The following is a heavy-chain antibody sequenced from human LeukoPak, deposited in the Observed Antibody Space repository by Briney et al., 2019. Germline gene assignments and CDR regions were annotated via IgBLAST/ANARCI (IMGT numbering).Heavy chain of an antibody. CDR1: GFTISSNY. D-gene: IGHD4-11*01. CDR2: ISSSSSYI. J-gene: IGHJ6*03. V-gene: IGHV3-21*01. CDR3: ARDYPYSYYMNV. Sequence: PGGSLRLSCAASGFTISSNYMSWVRQAPGKGLEWVSAISSSSSYIYYADSVKGRFTISRDNAKNLLYLQMNSLRAEDTAVYYCARDYPYSYYMNVWGNGTTVTVSS.